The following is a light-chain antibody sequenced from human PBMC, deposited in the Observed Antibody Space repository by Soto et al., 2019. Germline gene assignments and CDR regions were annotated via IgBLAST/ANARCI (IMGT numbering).Light chain of an antibody. CDR1: SSDVGGYNY. J-gene: IGLJ3*02. Sequence: QSALTQPASVSGSPGQSITISCTGTSSDVGGYNYVSWYQQHPDKAPKLVIYDVSNRPSGVSNRFSASKSGNTASLTISGLQAEDEADYYCISYTRSGTRVFGGGTKLTVL. V-gene: IGLV2-14*03. CDR2: DVS. CDR3: ISYTRSGTRV.